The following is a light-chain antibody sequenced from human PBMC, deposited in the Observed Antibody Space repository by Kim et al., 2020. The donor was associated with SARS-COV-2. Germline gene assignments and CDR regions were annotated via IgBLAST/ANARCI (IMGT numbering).Light chain of an antibody. V-gene: IGLV3-19*01. Sequence: GQTVRITCQGDSLRSYYASWYQKKPGQAPVLVIYGKNNRPSGIPDRFSGSSPGNTASLIITGAQAEDEADYYCNSRDSSGNHLNWVFGGGTQLTVL. J-gene: IGLJ3*02. CDR2: GKN. CDR3: NSRDSSGNHLNWV. CDR1: SLRSYY.